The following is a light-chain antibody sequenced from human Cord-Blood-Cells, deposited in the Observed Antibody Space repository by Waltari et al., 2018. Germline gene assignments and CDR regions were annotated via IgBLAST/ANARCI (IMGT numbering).Light chain of an antibody. J-gene: IGKJ1*01. CDR1: QSISSW. V-gene: IGKV1-5*01. CDR3: QQYNSYLWT. Sequence: DIQMTQSPSTLSASVGDRVPIPCRASQSISSWLAWYQQKPGKAPKLLIYDASSLESGVPSRFSGSGSGTEFTLTISSLQPDDFATYYCQQYNSYLWTFGQGTKVEIK. CDR2: DAS.